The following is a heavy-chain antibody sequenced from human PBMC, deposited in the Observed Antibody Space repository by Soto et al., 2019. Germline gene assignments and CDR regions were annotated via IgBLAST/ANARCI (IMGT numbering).Heavy chain of an antibody. CDR2: INAGNGNT. J-gene: IGHJ5*02. CDR1: GYTFTSYA. Sequence: ASVKVSCKASGYTFTSYAMHWVRQAPGQRLEWMGWINAGNGNTKYSQKFQGRVTITRDTSASTAYMELSSLRSEDTAVYYCASLYTMVRGVTYNWFAPWGKGTLVPVSS. CDR3: ASLYTMVRGVTYNWFAP. V-gene: IGHV1-3*01. D-gene: IGHD3-10*01.